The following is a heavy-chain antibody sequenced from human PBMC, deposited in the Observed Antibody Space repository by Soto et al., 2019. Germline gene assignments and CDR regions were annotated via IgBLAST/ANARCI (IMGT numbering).Heavy chain of an antibody. V-gene: IGHV1-69*04. Sequence: SVKVSCKASGGTFSTYTITWVRQAPGQGLEWMGRIIPIIGIINYAQKFQGRVTISADKFTGTAYMELTGLRSDDTAMYYCAGDPDSHYNDSHASSYPWGQGTLVTVSS. CDR3: AGDPDSHYNDSHASSYP. J-gene: IGHJ5*02. CDR2: IIPIIGII. D-gene: IGHD4-4*01. CDR1: GGTFSTYT.